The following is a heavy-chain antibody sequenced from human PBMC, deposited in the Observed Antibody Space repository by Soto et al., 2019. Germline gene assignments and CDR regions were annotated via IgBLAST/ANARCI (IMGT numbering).Heavy chain of an antibody. D-gene: IGHD3-3*01. Sequence: GGSLRLSCAASGFTFSSYGMHWVRQAPGKGLEWVAVIWYDGSNKYYADSVKGRFTISRDNSKNTLYLQMNSLRAEDTAVYYWARAHLPGGRFLPRTHLDYWGQGTLVTVSS. CDR2: IWYDGSNK. J-gene: IGHJ4*02. CDR1: GFTFSSYG. CDR3: ARAHLPGGRFLPRTHLDY. V-gene: IGHV3-33*01.